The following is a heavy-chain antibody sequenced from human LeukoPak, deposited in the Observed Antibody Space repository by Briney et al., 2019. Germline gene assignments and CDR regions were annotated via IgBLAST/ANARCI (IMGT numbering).Heavy chain of an antibody. CDR1: GGSISSYY. CDR3: ARDPDWNDGLDAFDI. V-gene: IGHV4-59*01. D-gene: IGHD1-1*01. CDR2: IYYSGST. J-gene: IGHJ3*02. Sequence: KPSETLSLTCTVSGGSISSYYWSWIRQPPGKGLEWIGYIYYSGSTNYNPSLKSRVTISVDTSKNQFSLKLSSVTAEDTAVYYCARDPDWNDGLDAFDIWGQGTMVTVSS.